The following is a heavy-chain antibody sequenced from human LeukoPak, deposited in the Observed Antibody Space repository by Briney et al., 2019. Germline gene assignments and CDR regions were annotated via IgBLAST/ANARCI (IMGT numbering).Heavy chain of an antibody. CDR1: GFTFSSYA. CDR2: ISSSGGST. Sequence: GGSLRLSCAASGFTFSSYAMSWVRQAPGKGLECVSAISSSGGSTYYADSVKGRFTISRDNAKNSLRLQMNSLRAEDTAVYYCAREGWEGCSSTSCYTKNGAFDIWGQGTMVTVSS. CDR3: AREGWEGCSSTSCYTKNGAFDI. D-gene: IGHD2-2*02. J-gene: IGHJ3*02. V-gene: IGHV3-23*01.